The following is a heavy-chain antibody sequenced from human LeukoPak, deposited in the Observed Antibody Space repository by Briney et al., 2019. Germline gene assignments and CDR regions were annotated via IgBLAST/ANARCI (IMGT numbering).Heavy chain of an antibody. CDR3: ARLHWESGGIYFYYYMDV. D-gene: IGHD3-16*01. Sequence: ASVKVSCKASGYTFTSYDINWVRQAPGQGLEWMASMNPNNGNTAYARKFQGRVTMTRDTSIGTAYLELSALRSEDTAVYYCARLHWESGGIYFYYYMDVWGKGTTVTVS. CDR2: MNPNNGNT. V-gene: IGHV1-8*02. J-gene: IGHJ6*03. CDR1: GYTFTSYD.